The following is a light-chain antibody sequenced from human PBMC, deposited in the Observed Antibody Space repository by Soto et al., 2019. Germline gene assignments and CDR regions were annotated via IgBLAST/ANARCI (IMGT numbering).Light chain of an antibody. CDR2: GAS. J-gene: IGKJ4*01. CDR1: QSVSSN. V-gene: IGKV3-15*01. CDR3: QQYNNWPALT. Sequence: EIVMTQSPATLSVSPGERATLSCRASQSVSSNLAWYQQKPGQAPRLLIYGASTRATGIPARFSGSGSGTEFTLTISSLQSEDFAVYYCQQYNNWPALTFGGGTTVDIK.